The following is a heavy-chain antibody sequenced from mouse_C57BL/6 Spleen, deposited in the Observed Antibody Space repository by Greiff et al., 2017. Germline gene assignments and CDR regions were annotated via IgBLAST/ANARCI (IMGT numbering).Heavy chain of an antibody. Sequence: EVQLQESGPGLVKPSQSLSLTCSVTGYSITSGYYWNWIRQFPGNKLEWMGYISYDGSNNYNPSLKNRISITRDTSKNQFFLKLNSVTTEDTATYYCARGDVGYAMDYWGQGTSVTVSS. CDR2: ISYDGSN. CDR3: ARGDVGYAMDY. V-gene: IGHV3-6*01. CDR1: GYSITSGYY. J-gene: IGHJ4*01. D-gene: IGHD3-3*01.